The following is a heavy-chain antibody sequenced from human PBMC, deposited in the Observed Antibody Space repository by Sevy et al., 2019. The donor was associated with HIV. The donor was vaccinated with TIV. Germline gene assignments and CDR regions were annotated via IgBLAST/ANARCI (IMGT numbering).Heavy chain of an antibody. CDR3: AREGDGYNSLLDY. V-gene: IGHV1-2*02. J-gene: IGHJ4*02. CDR2: INPNSGVT. D-gene: IGHD5-12*01. Sequence: ASVKVSCKGSGYTFTSYYMHWVRQAPGQGLEWMGWINPNSGVTNYAQKFQGRVTMTRDTSISTAYMELSRLRSDDTAVYYCAREGDGYNSLLDYWGQGTLVTVSS. CDR1: GYTFTSYY.